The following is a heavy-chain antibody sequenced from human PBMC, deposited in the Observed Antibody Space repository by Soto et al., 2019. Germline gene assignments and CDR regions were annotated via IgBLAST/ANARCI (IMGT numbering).Heavy chain of an antibody. CDR1: GYTFTLFG. Sequence: QVQLVQSGAEVKKPGASVKVSCTTSGYTFTLFGITWVRQAPGQGLEWMGWISHYNGDTKYAEKLEGRVTLTTDTSTDTAYMELTSLTSDDTAEYYCARGGQSRYFDYWGQGTLVTVSS. CDR2: ISHYNGDT. J-gene: IGHJ4*02. CDR3: ARGGQSRYFDY. V-gene: IGHV1-18*01.